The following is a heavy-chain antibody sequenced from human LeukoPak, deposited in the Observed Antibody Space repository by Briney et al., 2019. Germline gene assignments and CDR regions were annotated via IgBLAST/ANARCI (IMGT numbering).Heavy chain of an antibody. Sequence: ASVKVSCKASGYTFTGYYMHWVRQAPGQGLEWMGWINPNSGGTNYAQKFQGRVTMTRDTSISTAYMELSRLRSDDTAVYYCARDSEGADSGTNYWGQGTLVTVSS. CDR3: ARDSEGADSGTNY. V-gene: IGHV1-2*02. J-gene: IGHJ4*02. D-gene: IGHD1-26*01. CDR2: INPNSGGT. CDR1: GYTFTGYY.